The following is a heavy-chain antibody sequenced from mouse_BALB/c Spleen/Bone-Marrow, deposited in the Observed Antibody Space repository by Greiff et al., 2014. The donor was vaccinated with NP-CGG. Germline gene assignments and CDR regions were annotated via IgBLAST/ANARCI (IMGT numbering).Heavy chain of an antibody. CDR2: INRDSSTI. Sequence: EVKLMESGGGLVQPGGSLKLSCAASGFDFSRYWMTWVRQAPGKGLEWIGEINRDSSTINSTPSLKDKFIISRDNAKNTLYLQMSKVRSEDTALYYCARNGYYGWIAYWGQGTLVTVSA. CDR3: ARNGYYGWIAY. J-gene: IGHJ3*01. D-gene: IGHD2-3*01. V-gene: IGHV4-1*02. CDR1: GFDFSRYW.